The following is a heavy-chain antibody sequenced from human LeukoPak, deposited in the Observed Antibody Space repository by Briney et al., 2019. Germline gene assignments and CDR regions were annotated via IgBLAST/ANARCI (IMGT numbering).Heavy chain of an antibody. J-gene: IGHJ4*02. Sequence: ASVNVSCKTSGYSFTGHFLHWLRQAPGQGLEWMGWIKPDNGVTFYTQKFQGRFTMSRDMSMSTVYMDLSSLTSDDTATYYCARDHDYGADYWGQGTLVIVS. V-gene: IGHV1-2*02. CDR1: GYSFTGHF. CDR2: IKPDNGVT. CDR3: ARDHDYGADY. D-gene: IGHD4/OR15-4a*01.